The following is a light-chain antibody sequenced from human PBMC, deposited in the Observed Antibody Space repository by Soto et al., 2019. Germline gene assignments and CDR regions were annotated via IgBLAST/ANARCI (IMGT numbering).Light chain of an antibody. CDR2: GAS. V-gene: IGKV3-20*01. Sequence: EMVLTQSPGTLSLCPGERATLSCRASQSISSRSLAWYQQKPGQAPRLVIYGASSRATGIPDRFSGSGSGTDFSLTISRLEPEDFAVYSCQLYGGSLWTFGQGTKVDIK. J-gene: IGKJ1*01. CDR3: QLYGGSLWT. CDR1: QSISSRS.